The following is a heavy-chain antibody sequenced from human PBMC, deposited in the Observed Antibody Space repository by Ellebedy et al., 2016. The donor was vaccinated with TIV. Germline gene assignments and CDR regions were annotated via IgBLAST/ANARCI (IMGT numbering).Heavy chain of an antibody. CDR3: ARYGLGGWYVFDY. D-gene: IGHD6-19*01. CDR2: IIPIFGTA. CDR1: GYTFTGYY. J-gene: IGHJ4*02. Sequence: AASVKVSCKASGYTFTGYYMHWVRQAPGQGLEWMGGIIPIFGTANYAQKFQGRVTITADESTSTAYMELSSLRSEDTAVYYCARYGLGGWYVFDYWGQGTLVTVSS. V-gene: IGHV1-69*13.